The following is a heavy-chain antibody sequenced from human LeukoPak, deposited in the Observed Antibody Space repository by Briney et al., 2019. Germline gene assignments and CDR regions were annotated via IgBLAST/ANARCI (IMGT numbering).Heavy chain of an antibody. CDR1: GGTFSSYA. CDR2: IIPIFGTA. D-gene: IGHD5-24*01. J-gene: IGHJ4*02. CDR3: AREDGYNPAFDY. Sequence: ASVKVSCKASGGTFSSYAISWVRQAPGQGLEWMGRIIPIFGTANYAQKFQGRVTITTDESTSTAYMELSSLRSEDTTVYYCAREDGYNPAFDYWGQGTLVTVSS. V-gene: IGHV1-69*05.